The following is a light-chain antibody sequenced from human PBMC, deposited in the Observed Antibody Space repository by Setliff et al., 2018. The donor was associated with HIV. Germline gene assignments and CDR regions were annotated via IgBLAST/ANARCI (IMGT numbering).Light chain of an antibody. CDR3: SSYTSSTPLYV. Sequence: QSALTQPASVSGSPGQSITISCTGPSSDIGTSNFVSWYQQHPGKAPKLIIYGVTNRPSGVSNRFSGSKSGNTASLTISGLQAEDEADYYCSSYTSSTPLYVFGIGTEV. CDR1: SSDIGTSNF. J-gene: IGLJ1*01. CDR2: GVT. V-gene: IGLV2-14*03.